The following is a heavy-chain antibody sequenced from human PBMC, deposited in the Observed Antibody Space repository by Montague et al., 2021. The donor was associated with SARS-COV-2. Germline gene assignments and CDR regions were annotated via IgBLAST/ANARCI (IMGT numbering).Heavy chain of an antibody. CDR3: ARASGKKTIFGVVISYFDY. Sequence: TLSLTCTVSGGSISSGCYYWFWIRPHPGKGLEWIGYIYYSGSTYYNPSLKSRVTISVDTSKNQFSLKLSSVTAADTAVYYCARASGKKTIFGVVISYFDYWGQGTLVTVSS. CDR1: GGSISSGCYY. V-gene: IGHV4-31*03. CDR2: IYYSGST. J-gene: IGHJ4*02. D-gene: IGHD3-3*01.